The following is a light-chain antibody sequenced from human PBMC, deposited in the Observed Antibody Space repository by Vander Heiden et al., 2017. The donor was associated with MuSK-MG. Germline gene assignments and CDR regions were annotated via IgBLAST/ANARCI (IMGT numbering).Light chain of an antibody. CDR2: ATS. CDR1: QSIGNY. J-gene: IGKJ2*01. Sequence: ITCRASQSIGNYLNWYQHKPGKAPKLLIYATSSLQSGVPSRFSGSGYGTDLTLTISSLQPEDFATYYCQQSYSTSVTFGQGTRLEIK. V-gene: IGKV1-39*01. CDR3: QQSYSTSVT.